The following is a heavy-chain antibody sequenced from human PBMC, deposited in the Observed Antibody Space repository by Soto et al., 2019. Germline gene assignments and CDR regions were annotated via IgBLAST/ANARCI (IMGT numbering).Heavy chain of an antibody. CDR3: ARRRLPAGGQFDF. J-gene: IGHJ4*02. D-gene: IGHD4-17*01. Sequence: EVQLLESGGGLVQPGGSLRLSCAASGFNLGSYAMGWVRQAPGRGLEWVSAISGSGDNTYYADSVEGRFTISSDNSKNTLYMQMNSLRDEDTAVYFGARRRLPAGGQFDFWGQGTLVTVSS. V-gene: IGHV3-23*01. CDR2: ISGSGDNT. CDR1: GFNLGSYA.